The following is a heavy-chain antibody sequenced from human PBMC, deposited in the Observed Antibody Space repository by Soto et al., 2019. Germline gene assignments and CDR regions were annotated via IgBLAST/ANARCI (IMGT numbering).Heavy chain of an antibody. CDR2: IYYSGST. Sequence: QVQLQESGPGLVKPSQTLSLTCTVSGGSISSGDYYWSWIRQPPGKGLEWIGYIYYSGSTYYNPSLKSRVTISVDTSKIQFSLKLSSVTAADTAVYYCAREFVEVYMIRGVIMGWFDPWGQGTLVTVSS. J-gene: IGHJ5*02. D-gene: IGHD3-10*01. CDR1: GGSISSGDYY. CDR3: AREFVEVYMIRGVIMGWFDP. V-gene: IGHV4-30-4*01.